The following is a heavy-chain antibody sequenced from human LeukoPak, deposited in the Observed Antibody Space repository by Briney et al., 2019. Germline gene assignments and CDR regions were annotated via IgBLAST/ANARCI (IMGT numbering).Heavy chain of an antibody. D-gene: IGHD4-17*01. CDR1: GGSISSCSYY. J-gene: IGHJ4*02. CDR2: IYTSGSN. V-gene: IGHV4-61*02. CDR3: ARSYGDYSAPFDY. Sequence: SETLSLTCTVSGGSISSCSYYWSWIRQPAGKGREWIGRIYTSGSNNYNPSLKSRVTISVDTYNNQFSLKLSYVTDADTAVYYCARSYGDYSAPFDYWGQGTLVTVSS.